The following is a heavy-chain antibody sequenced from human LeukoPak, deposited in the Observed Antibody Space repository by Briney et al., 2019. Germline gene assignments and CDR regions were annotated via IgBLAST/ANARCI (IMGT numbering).Heavy chain of an antibody. V-gene: IGHV1-69*04. D-gene: IGHD6-13*01. CDR3: ARDRGSSWPTGAFDI. Sequence: SVKVSCKASGGTFSSYAISWVRQAPGQGLEWMGRIIPILGIANYAQKFQGRVTITADKSTSTAYMELSSLRSEDTAVYYCARDRGSSWPTGAFDIWGQGTLVTVSS. CDR1: GGTFSSYA. J-gene: IGHJ4*02. CDR2: IIPILGIA.